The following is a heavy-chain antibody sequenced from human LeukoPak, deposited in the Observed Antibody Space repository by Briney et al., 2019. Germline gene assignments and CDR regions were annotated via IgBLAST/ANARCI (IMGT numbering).Heavy chain of an antibody. J-gene: IGHJ4*02. CDR3: AGANQNYFDY. D-gene: IGHD1-14*01. CDR2: IVPNNGGT. CDR1: GYTFAGYY. Sequence: ASVKVSCKTSGYTFAGYYMHWVRQAPGQGREWMGWIVPNNGGTNYAQKFQGRVTMTRDTSISTAFMELSRLRSDDTAIYYCAGANQNYFDYWGQGTLVTVSS. V-gene: IGHV1-2*02.